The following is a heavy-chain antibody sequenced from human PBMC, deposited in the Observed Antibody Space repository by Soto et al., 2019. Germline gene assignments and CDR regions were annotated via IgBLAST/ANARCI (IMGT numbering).Heavy chain of an antibody. CDR1: GFTFSSYS. Sequence: GGSLRLSCAASGFTFSSYSMNWVRQAPGKGLEWVSSISSSSSYIYYADSVKGRFTISRDNSKNTLYLQMNSLRAEDTAVYYCARDYGSSWYVGFDYWGQGTLVTVSS. D-gene: IGHD6-13*01. CDR2: ISSSSSYI. CDR3: ARDYGSSWYVGFDY. V-gene: IGHV3-21*01. J-gene: IGHJ4*02.